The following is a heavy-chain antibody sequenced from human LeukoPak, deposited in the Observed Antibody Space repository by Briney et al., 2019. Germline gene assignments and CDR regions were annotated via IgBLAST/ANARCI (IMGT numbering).Heavy chain of an antibody. J-gene: IGHJ3*02. Sequence: SETLSLTCSVPVGSFSSYYWSWIRQPAGKALECIGRIYTSGSTNYNPSLKSRVTMSVDTSKEQISLNLSSVTAADTAVYYCARDSLGFRAFDIWGQGTMITVSS. CDR3: ARDSLGFRAFDI. V-gene: IGHV4-4*07. D-gene: IGHD3-16*01. CDR1: VGSFSSYY. CDR2: IYTSGST.